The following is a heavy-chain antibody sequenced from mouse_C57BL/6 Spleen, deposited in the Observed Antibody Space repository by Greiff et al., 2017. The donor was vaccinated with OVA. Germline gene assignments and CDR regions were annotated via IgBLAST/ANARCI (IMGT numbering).Heavy chain of an antibody. J-gene: IGHJ2*01. CDR2: IFPGSGST. CDR1: GYTFTDYY. Sequence: QVQLQQSGPELVKPGASVKISCKASGYTFTDYYINWVKQRPGQGLEWIGWIFPGSGSTYYNEKFKGKATLTVDQSSSTAYMLLSSLTSEESAVYFCARSGGYYDSSDFDYWGQGTTLTVSS. CDR3: ARSGGYYDSSDFDY. V-gene: IGHV1-75*01. D-gene: IGHD1-1*01.